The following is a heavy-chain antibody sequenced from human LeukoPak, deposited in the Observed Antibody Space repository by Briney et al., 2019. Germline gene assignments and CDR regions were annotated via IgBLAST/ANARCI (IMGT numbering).Heavy chain of an antibody. Sequence: SETLSLTCTVSGGSISSYYWSWIRQPPGKGLEWIGYIYYSGSTNYNPSLKSRVTISVDTSRNQFSLKLSSVTAADTAVYYCARATYYYDSSGYYYVPFDYWGQGTLVTVSS. CDR2: IYYSGST. D-gene: IGHD3-22*01. V-gene: IGHV4-59*01. CDR1: GGSISSYY. J-gene: IGHJ4*02. CDR3: ARATYYYDSSGYYYVPFDY.